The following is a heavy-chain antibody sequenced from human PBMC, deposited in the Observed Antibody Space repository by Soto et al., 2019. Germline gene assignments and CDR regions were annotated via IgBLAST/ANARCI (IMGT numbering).Heavy chain of an antibody. J-gene: IGHJ6*02. V-gene: IGHV3-15*01. Sequence: VGSLRLSCAASGFTFSNAWMSWVRQAPGKGLEWVGRIKTDGGTTDYAAPVKGRFTISRDDSKNTLYLQMNSLKTEDTAVYYCTYKDYFSPRYSYYGMDVWGQGTTVTVSS. CDR3: TYKDYFSPRYSYYGMDV. CDR2: IKTDGGTT. D-gene: IGHD1-1*01. CDR1: GFTFSNAW.